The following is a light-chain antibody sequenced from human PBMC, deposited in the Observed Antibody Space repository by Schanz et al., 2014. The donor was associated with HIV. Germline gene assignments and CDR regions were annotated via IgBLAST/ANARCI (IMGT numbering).Light chain of an antibody. J-gene: IGLJ3*02. V-gene: IGLV1-40*01. CDR2: DST. Sequence: QSVLAQPPSVSGAPGQRVTISCTGSSSNIGADYDVHWYQLIPGTTPKLVIFDSTNRPSGVPDRFSGSKSGFSASLVITGLQAEDEADYYCSSYAATSNVLFGGGTKLTVL. CDR1: SSNIGADYD. CDR3: SSYAATSNVL.